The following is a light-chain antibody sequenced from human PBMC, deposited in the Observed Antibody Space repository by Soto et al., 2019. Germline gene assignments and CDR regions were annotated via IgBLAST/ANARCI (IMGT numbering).Light chain of an antibody. J-gene: IGKJ1*01. Sequence: IVLTQSPGTLSLSPWERATLSCRASESVSSSYLAWYQQKPGQAPRLLIFGASTRATGVPARFSGSGSGTQFTLTISSLQSEDFALYYCQQSGSSLWTFGQGTKVDIK. CDR3: QQSGSSLWT. CDR1: ESVSSSY. CDR2: GAS. V-gene: IGKV3-20*01.